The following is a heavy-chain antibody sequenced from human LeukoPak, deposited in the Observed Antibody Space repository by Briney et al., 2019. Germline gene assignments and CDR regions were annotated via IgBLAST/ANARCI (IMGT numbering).Heavy chain of an antibody. CDR1: GFTFSSYG. CDR2: ISGSGGST. D-gene: IGHD2-15*01. Sequence: TGGSLRLSCAASGFTFSSYGMSWVRQAPGKGLEWVSAISGSGGSTYYADSVKGRFTISRDNSKNTLYLQMNSLRAEDTAVYYCAKGGCSGGSCYFDYWGQGTLVTVSS. V-gene: IGHV3-23*01. CDR3: AKGGCSGGSCYFDY. J-gene: IGHJ4*02.